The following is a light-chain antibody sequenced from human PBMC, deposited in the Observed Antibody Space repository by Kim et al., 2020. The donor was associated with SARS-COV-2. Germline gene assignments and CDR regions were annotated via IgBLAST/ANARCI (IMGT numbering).Light chain of an antibody. V-gene: IGLV3-19*01. J-gene: IGLJ2*01. CDR2: GKN. CDR1: SLRTCD. Sequence: VALRQTFRITCQGDSLRTCDATWYQQKPGQAPILVIFGKNSRPSGIPDRFSGSSSGNTASLTITGTQAGDEADYYCNSRDSNDNVVFGGGTKVTVL. CDR3: NSRDSNDNVV.